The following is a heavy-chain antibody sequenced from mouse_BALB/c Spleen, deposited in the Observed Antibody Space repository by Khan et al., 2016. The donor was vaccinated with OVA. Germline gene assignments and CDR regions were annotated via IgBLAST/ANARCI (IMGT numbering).Heavy chain of an antibody. CDR3: ARGGFAY. CDR2: ISSVAYSI. CDR1: GFTFIDYG. Sequence: EVELVESGGGLVQPGGSRKLSCAASGFTFIDYGMAWVRQTPGKGPEWIAFISSVAYSIYYADTVTGRFTISRENAKNTQYLEMSSLMSDDTAMYYCARGGFAYWGQGTLVTVSA. J-gene: IGHJ3*01. V-gene: IGHV5-15*02.